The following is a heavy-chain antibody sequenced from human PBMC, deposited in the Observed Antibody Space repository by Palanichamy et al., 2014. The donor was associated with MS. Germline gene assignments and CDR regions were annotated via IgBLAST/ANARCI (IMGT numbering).Heavy chain of an antibody. CDR2: IKQDGSEK. D-gene: IGHD6-19*01. V-gene: IGHV3-7*01. J-gene: IGHJ4*02. CDR1: GFSFSTYW. Sequence: EVQLVEVWGRAWSSLGGPVRLSCAASGFSFSTYWMSWVRQAPGKGLEWVANIKQDGSEKNYVDSVKGRFTISRDNAKNSLYLQMNSLRAEDTAVYYCALAVAARPWGYWGQGTLVTVSS. CDR3: ALAVAARPWGY.